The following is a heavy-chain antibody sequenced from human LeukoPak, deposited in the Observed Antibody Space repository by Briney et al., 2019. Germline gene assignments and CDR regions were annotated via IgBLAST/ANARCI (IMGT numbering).Heavy chain of an antibody. Sequence: GASVKVSCKASGGTFSSYAISWVRQAPGQGLEWMGGIIPIFGTANYAQKFQGRVTITADESTSTAYMELSSLRSEDTAVYYCARDLPSGAAFDIWGQGTMVTVSS. CDR2: IIPIFGTA. CDR3: ARDLPSGAAFDI. J-gene: IGHJ3*02. D-gene: IGHD3-10*01. CDR1: GGTFSSYA. V-gene: IGHV1-69*13.